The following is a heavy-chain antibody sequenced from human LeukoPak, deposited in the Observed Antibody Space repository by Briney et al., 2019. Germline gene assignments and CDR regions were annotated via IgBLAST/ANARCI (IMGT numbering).Heavy chain of an antibody. CDR2: INHSGST. Sequence: SETLSLTCAVYGGSFSGYYWSWIRQPPGKGLEWIGEINHSGSTNYNPSLKSRVTISVDTSKNQFSLKLSSVTAADTAVYYCASSAIFGVVTGNWFDPWGQGTLVTVSS. J-gene: IGHJ5*02. CDR3: ASSAIFGVVTGNWFDP. V-gene: IGHV4-34*01. CDR1: GGSFSGYY. D-gene: IGHD3-3*01.